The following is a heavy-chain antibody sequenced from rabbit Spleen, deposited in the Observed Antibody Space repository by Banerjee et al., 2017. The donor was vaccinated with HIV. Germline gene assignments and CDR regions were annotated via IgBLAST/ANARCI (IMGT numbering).Heavy chain of an antibody. D-gene: IGHD1-1*01. CDR3: ARDTSSSFSSYGMDL. J-gene: IGHJ6*01. Sequence: QEQLVESGGGLVKAEGSLKLSCTASGFSFSNKAVMCWVRQAPGKGLEWIACINAVTGKAVYASWAKGRLTISKTSSTTVTLQVTRLTAADTATYFCARDTSSSFSSYGMDLWGPGTLVTVS. CDR1: GFSFSNKAV. CDR2: INAVTGKA. V-gene: IGHV1S45*01.